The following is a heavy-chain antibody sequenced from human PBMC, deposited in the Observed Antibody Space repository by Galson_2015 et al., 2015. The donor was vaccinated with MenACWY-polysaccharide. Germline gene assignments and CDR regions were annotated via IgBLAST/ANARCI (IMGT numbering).Heavy chain of an antibody. CDR2: MNEDGSAK. D-gene: IGHD4-11*01. V-gene: IGHV3-7*01. Sequence: SLRLSCAASGFTFSTPWMSWVRQAPGKGLVWVAHMNEDGSAKNYMGSVRGRFTISRDNANNLLWLQMSSLRAEDTAVYYCTRDSHYSTFDFWGQGTLVTVSS. J-gene: IGHJ4*02. CDR1: GFTFSTPW. CDR3: TRDSHYSTFDF.